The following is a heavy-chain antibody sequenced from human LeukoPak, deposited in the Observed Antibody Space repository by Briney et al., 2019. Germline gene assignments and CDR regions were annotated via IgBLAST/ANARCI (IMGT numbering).Heavy chain of an antibody. CDR3: ARQVLYSSGWPSGTDP. D-gene: IGHD6-19*01. Sequence: SETLSLTCTVSGGSISSGSYYWSWIRQPAGKGLEWIGRIYTSGSTNYNPSLKSRVTISVDTSKNQFSLKLSSVTAADTAVYYCARQVLYSSGWPSGTDPWGQGTLVTVFS. CDR1: GGSISSGSYY. CDR2: IYTSGST. J-gene: IGHJ5*02. V-gene: IGHV4-61*02.